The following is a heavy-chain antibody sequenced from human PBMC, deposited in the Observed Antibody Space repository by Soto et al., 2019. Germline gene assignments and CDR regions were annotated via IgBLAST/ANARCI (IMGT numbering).Heavy chain of an antibody. CDR3: ARESEDLTSNFDY. V-gene: IGHV3-21*01. CDR2: ISSTTNYI. J-gene: IGHJ4*02. Sequence: GGSLRLSCAASGFTFTRYSMNWVRQAPGKGLEWVSSISSTTNYIYYADSMKGRFTVSRDNAKNSVYLEMNSLSAEDTAVYYCARESEDLTSNFDYWGQGTLGT. CDR1: GFTFTRYS.